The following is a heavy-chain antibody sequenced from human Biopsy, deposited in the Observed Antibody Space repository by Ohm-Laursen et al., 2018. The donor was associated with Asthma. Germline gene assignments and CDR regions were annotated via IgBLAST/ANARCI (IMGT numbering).Heavy chain of an antibody. CDR1: GFSFSNYG. D-gene: IGHD1-26*01. CDR3: AKEVLPGWELRRGPDS. V-gene: IGHV3-30*18. CDR2: ISFDGTNR. J-gene: IGHJ4*02. Sequence: SLRLSCTASGFSFSNYGMHWVRQAPGKGLEWVAVISFDGTNRNYTDSVKGRFTISRDNSRNTLHLEMNSLRAEDTAVYFCAKEVLPGWELRRGPDSWGQGTLVTVSS.